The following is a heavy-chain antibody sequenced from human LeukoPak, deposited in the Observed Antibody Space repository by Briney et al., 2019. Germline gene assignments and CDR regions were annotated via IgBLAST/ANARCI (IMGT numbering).Heavy chain of an antibody. D-gene: IGHD3-16*02. Sequence: SSETLSLTCTVSGYSISSGYYWGWLRQPPGEGLEWIWSIYHSGSTYYKPSLKSRVTISVDTSKNQFSLKLSSVTVADTAVYYCARAGLGELSFDYWGQGTLVTVSS. V-gene: IGHV4-38-2*02. CDR3: ARAGLGELSFDY. CDR1: GYSISSGYY. J-gene: IGHJ4*02. CDR2: IYHSGST.